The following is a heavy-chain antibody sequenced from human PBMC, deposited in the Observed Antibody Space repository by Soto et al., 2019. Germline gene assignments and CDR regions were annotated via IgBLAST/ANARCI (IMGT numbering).Heavy chain of an antibody. CDR2: ISYDGSNK. D-gene: IGHD3-22*01. V-gene: IGHV3-30-3*01. CDR1: GFTFSSYA. Sequence: LRLSCAASGFTFSSYAMHWVRQAPGKGLEWVAVISYDGSNKYYADSVKGRSTISRDNSKNTLYLQMNNLRAEDTAVYYCARDRRIVVVIYYFDYWGQGTLVTVSS. J-gene: IGHJ4*02. CDR3: ARDRRIVVVIYYFDY.